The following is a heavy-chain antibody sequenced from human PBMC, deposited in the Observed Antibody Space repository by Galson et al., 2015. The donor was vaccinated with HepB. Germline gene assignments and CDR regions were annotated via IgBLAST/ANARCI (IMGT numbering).Heavy chain of an antibody. V-gene: IGHV3-7*03. CDR2: INQDGGDT. D-gene: IGHD2-21*01. J-gene: IGHJ4*02. Sequence: SMRLSCAASGFTFSNYSMTWVRQAPGKGLEWVAKINQDGGDTNYVDSMKGRFTISRDKAKNSLYRQINSRRVEDTALYYCARGGDGECNYWGQGTLVTVSS. CDR3: ARGGDGECNY. CDR1: GFTFSNYS.